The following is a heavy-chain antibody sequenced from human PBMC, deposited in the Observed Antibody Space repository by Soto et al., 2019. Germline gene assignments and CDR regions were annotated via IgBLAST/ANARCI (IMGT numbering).Heavy chain of an antibody. CDR1: GFTFSSYG. CDR3: AKDAFWGYSSSSPIDY. Sequence: QVQLVESGGGVVQPGRSLRLSCAASGFTFSSYGMHWVRQAPGKGLEWVAVISYDGSNKYYADSVKGRFTISRDNSKNTLYLQMNSLRAEDTAVYYCAKDAFWGYSSSSPIDYWGQRTLVTVSS. CDR2: ISYDGSNK. J-gene: IGHJ4*02. D-gene: IGHD6-13*01. V-gene: IGHV3-30*18.